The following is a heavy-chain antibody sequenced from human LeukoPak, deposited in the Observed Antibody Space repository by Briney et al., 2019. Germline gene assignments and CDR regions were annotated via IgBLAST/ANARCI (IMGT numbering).Heavy chain of an antibody. D-gene: IGHD5-18*01. J-gene: IGHJ4*02. CDR3: ARDLGTAMGSY. V-gene: IGHV1-69*13. Sequence: ASVTVSCKASGGTFSSYAISWVRQAPGQGLEWMGGIIPIFGAANYAQKFQGRVTITADESTSTAYMELSSLRSEDTAVYYCARDLGTAMGSYWGQGTLVTVSS. CDR2: IIPIFGAA. CDR1: GGTFSSYA.